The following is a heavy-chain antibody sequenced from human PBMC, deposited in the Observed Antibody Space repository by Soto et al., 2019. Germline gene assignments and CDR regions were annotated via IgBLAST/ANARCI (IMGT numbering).Heavy chain of an antibody. Sequence: GGSLRLSCAASGFTFSSYSMNWVRQAPGKGLEWVSYISSSSSTIYYADSVKGRFTISRDNAKNSLYLQMNSLRDEDTAVYYCARDHFVVVPAATPQLGIDYWGQGTLVTVSS. CDR2: ISSSSSTI. J-gene: IGHJ4*02. V-gene: IGHV3-48*02. CDR3: ARDHFVVVPAATPQLGIDY. D-gene: IGHD2-2*02. CDR1: GFTFSSYS.